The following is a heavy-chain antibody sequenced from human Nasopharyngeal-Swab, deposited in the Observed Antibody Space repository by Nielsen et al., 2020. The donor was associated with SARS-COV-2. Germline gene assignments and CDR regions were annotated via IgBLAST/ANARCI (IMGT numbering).Heavy chain of an antibody. J-gene: IGHJ4*02. D-gene: IGHD2-21*02. V-gene: IGHV3-23*01. Sequence: GGSLRLSCAASGFTFSSYWMHWVRQAPGKGLEWVASITSRGDRTYYGDSVKGRFTIFRENYKNTLYLQLNSLRAEDTARYYCARFSRCDDDCPSDYWGQGTLVTVSS. CDR1: GFTFSSYW. CDR2: ITSRGDRT. CDR3: ARFSRCDDDCPSDY.